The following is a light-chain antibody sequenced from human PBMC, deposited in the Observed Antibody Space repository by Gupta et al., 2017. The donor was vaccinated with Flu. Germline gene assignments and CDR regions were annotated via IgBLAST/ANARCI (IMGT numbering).Light chain of an antibody. V-gene: IGLV1-40*01. CDR1: SSNIGAGYD. Sequence: QSVLTRPPSVSGAPGQRGTISCTGISSNIGAGYDVHWYQQLPGTDHNLLIYGNSNRPAGVPGRLSGSKSGTAASLAISGLQAEDEADYYCQSYDSSTIWVFGGGTKLTVL. CDR3: QSYDSSTIWV. CDR2: GNS. J-gene: IGLJ3*02.